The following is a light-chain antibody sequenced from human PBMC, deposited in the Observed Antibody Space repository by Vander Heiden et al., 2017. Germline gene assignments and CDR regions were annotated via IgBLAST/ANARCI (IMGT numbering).Light chain of an antibody. CDR2: AAS. Sequence: DIQMTQSPSSLSASVGDRVIITCRASQNISSYLNCYQQKPGKGPSLLIYAASSLQSAVPSRFSGGASGTAFTLTIIRRHPEDFVTFYCQQRLVIPLTFGHGTKVDFK. CDR1: QNISSY. V-gene: IGKV1-39*01. J-gene: IGKJ3*01. CDR3: QQRLVIPLT.